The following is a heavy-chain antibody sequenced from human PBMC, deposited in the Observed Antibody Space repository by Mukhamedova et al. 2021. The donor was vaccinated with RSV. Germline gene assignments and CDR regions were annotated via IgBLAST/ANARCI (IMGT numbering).Heavy chain of an antibody. D-gene: IGHD1-1*01. V-gene: IGHV2-5*02. CDR2: IYWDNDR. Sequence: GWLRQPPGKALEGLALIYWDNDRRYNPSLKDRLTIAMDTSKNQVVLTMTNMDPEDTATYYCAHRVAYNGNRDVGAFDYWGQGPRFT. J-gene: IGHJ4*02. CDR3: AHRVAYNGNRDVGAFDY.